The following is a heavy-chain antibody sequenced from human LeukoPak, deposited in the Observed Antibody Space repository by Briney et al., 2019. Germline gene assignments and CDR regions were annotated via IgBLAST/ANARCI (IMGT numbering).Heavy chain of an antibody. V-gene: IGHV3-9*01. CDR1: GFTLADYT. CDR3: TRANWGNAFDI. J-gene: IGHJ3*02. Sequence: GGSLRLSCAASGFTLADYTMHWVRLGPVKGLEWVSGISRSSDPIAYADSVKGRFTVSRDNAKNSLYLRMNSLTIEDTALYYCTRANWGNAFDIWGQGTLVTVSS. CDR2: ISRSSDPI. D-gene: IGHD7-27*01.